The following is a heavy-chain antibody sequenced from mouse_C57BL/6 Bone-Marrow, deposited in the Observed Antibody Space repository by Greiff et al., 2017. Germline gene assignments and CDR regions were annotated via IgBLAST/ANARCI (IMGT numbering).Heavy chain of an antibody. CDR2: LDPSDSYT. CDR3: TGGNYGDYYAMGF. CDR1: GYTFTSYW. V-gene: IGHV1-50*01. J-gene: IGHJ4*01. Sequence: QVQLKQPGAELVKPGASVKLSCKASGYTFTSYWMQWVKQRPGQGLEWIGELDPSDSYTNYNQTFKGKATLTVDTSSSTAYMQLSRLTSDDSAVYYCTGGNYGDYYAMGFWGQGTSVTVSS. D-gene: IGHD1-1*01.